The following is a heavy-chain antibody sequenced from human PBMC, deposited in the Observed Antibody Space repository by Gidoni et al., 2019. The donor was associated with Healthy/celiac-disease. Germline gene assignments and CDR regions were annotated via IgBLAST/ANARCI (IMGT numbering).Heavy chain of an antibody. J-gene: IGHJ3*02. D-gene: IGHD3-16*02. Sequence: QLQLQESGSGLVKPSQTLSLTCAVSGGSISSGGYSWSWIRQPPGKGLEWIGYIYHSGSTYYNPSLKSRVTISVDRSKNQFSLKLSSVTAADTAVYYCAREVHLGELSLYDNAFDIWGQGTMVTVSS. V-gene: IGHV4-30-2*01. CDR1: GGSISSGGYS. CDR3: AREVHLGELSLYDNAFDI. CDR2: IYHSGST.